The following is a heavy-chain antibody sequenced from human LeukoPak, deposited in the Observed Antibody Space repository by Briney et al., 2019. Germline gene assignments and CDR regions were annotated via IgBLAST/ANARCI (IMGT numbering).Heavy chain of an antibody. Sequence: PSETLSLTCTVSGGSISSSSYYWGWIRQPPGKGLEWIGSIYYSGSTYYNPSLKSRVTISVDTSKNQFSLKLSSVTAADTAVYYCARHSIQLWLGFDYWGQGTLVTVSS. CDR1: GGSISSSSYY. CDR3: ARHSIQLWLGFDY. J-gene: IGHJ4*02. D-gene: IGHD5-18*01. V-gene: IGHV4-39*01. CDR2: IYYSGST.